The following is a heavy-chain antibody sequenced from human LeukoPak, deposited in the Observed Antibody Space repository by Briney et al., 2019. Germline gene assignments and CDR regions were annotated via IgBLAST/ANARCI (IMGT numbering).Heavy chain of an antibody. J-gene: IGHJ3*02. CDR3: ARVGYRDHAFDI. V-gene: IGHV1-69*05. CDR2: IIPIFGTA. CDR1: GGTFSSYA. Sequence: EASVKVSCKASGGTFSSYAISWVRQAPGQGLEWMGGIIPIFGTANYAQKFQGRVTITTDESTSTAYMELSSLRSEGTAVYYCARVGYRDHAFDIWGQGTMVTVSS. D-gene: IGHD1-14*01.